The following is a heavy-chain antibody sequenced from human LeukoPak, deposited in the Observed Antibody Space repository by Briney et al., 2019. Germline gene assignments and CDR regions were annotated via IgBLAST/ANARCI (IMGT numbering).Heavy chain of an antibody. V-gene: IGHV3-21*01. J-gene: IGHJ4*02. Sequence: PGGSLRLSCAASGFTFSSHSMNWVRQAPGKGLEWVSSISSGSSYIYYADSVKGRFTISRDNAKNSLYLQMNSLRAEDTAVYYCARQKNSGSAFDYWGQGTLVTVSS. CDR3: ARQKNSGSAFDY. CDR1: GFTFSSHS. D-gene: IGHD1-26*01. CDR2: ISSGSSYI.